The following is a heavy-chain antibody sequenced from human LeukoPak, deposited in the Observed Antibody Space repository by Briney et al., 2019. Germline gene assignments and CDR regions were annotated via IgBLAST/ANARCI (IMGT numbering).Heavy chain of an antibody. J-gene: IGHJ4*02. CDR2: IYSGGST. CDR3: AKGYCSSTSCLKTD. V-gene: IGHV3-53*01. CDR1: GFTVSSNY. D-gene: IGHD2-2*01. Sequence: GGSLRLSCAASGFTVSSNYMSWVRQAPGEGLEWVSVIYSGGSTYYADSVKGRFTISRDNSKNTLFLQMNSLRVEDTAVYYCAKGYCSSTSCLKTDWGQGTLVTVSS.